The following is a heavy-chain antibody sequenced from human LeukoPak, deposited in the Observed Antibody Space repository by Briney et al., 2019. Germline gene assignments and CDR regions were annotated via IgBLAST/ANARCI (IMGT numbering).Heavy chain of an antibody. J-gene: IGHJ4*02. D-gene: IGHD2-2*01. CDR2: ISGGGGGT. V-gene: IGHV3-23*01. CDR1: GFTVSSNY. CDR3: AKGLGYCSTTSCYFDY. Sequence: GGSLRLSCAASGFTVSSNYMSWVRQAPGKGLEWVADISGGGGGTYYADSVKGRFTISRDNSKNTLYLQMNSLRAEDTAVYYCAKGLGYCSTTSCYFDYWGQGTLVTVSS.